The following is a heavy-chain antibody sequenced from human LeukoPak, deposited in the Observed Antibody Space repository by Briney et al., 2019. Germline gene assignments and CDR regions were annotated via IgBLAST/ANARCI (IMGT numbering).Heavy chain of an antibody. Sequence: GGSLRLSCVASGFTFRSYVLSWVRQPPGKGLEWVAFTWYDGSSNYYADSVAGRFTISRDNSKKKVFLQMNNVRVEDTAVYYCARDPSDYGDYMFDYWGQGTLVTVSS. D-gene: IGHD4-17*01. J-gene: IGHJ4*02. CDR2: TWYDGSSN. CDR1: GFTFRSYV. CDR3: ARDPSDYGDYMFDY. V-gene: IGHV3-33*08.